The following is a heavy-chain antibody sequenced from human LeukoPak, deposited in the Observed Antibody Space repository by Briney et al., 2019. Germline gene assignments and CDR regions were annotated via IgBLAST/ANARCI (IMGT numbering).Heavy chain of an antibody. V-gene: IGHV4-59*08. CDR2: IYYDGST. CDR3: TRHTPVRLSSGYYFGMDV. CDR1: GGSIRSYY. J-gene: IGHJ6*02. Sequence: SETLSLTCTVSGGSIRSYYWSWIRQPPGKGLEWIGCIYYDGSTNYNPSLKSRVTMSVDTSKNQFSLKLSSVTAADTAVYFCTRHTPVRLSSGYYFGMDVWGQGTTVTVSS.